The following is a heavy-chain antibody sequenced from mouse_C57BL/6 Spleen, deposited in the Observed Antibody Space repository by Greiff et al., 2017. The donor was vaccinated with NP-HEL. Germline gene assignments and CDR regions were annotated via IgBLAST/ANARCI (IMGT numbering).Heavy chain of an antibody. J-gene: IGHJ3*01. CDR2: IDPEDGDT. Sequence: EVQLVESGAELVRPGASVKLSCTASGFNIKDYYMHWVKQRPEQGLEWIGRIDPEDGDTEYAPKFQGKATMTADTSSNTAYLQLSSLTSEDTAVYYCTSRGTTVVAPFAYWGQGTLVTVSA. D-gene: IGHD1-1*01. CDR1: GFNIKDYY. V-gene: IGHV14-1*01. CDR3: TSRGTTVVAPFAY.